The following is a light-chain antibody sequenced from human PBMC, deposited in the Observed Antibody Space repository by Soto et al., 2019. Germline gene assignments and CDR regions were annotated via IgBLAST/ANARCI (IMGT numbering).Light chain of an antibody. CDR2: RNN. CDR3: AAWDASPSGAV. CDR1: SSNIGSNY. J-gene: IGLJ2*01. Sequence: QSVLTQPPSASGTPGQRVTISCSGSSSNIGSNYVYWYQQLPGTAPKLLIYRNNQRPSGVPDRFSGSQSGTSASLATSGLRYEDEANYYRAAWDASPSGAVLGGGT. V-gene: IGLV1-47*01.